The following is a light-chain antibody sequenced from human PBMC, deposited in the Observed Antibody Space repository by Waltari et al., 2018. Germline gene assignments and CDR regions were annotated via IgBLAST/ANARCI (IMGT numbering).Light chain of an antibody. CDR3: QQYDHLVT. V-gene: IGKV1-33*01. Sequence: DIQMTQSPSSLAASVGDSVTITCQASQAISNYLNWYQQKPGKAPKLLIHDASNLETGVPSRFSGSGFGTDFSFTISGLQPEDIATYYCQQYDHLVTFGGGTKEEIK. CDR1: QAISNY. CDR2: DAS. J-gene: IGKJ4*01.